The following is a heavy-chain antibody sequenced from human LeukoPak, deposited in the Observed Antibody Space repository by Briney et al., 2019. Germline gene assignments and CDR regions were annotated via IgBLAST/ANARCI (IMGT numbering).Heavy chain of an antibody. Sequence: GGSLRLSCATSGFIFSDYAMTWVRQAPGKGLEWVSDISGDGGKTYSADSVKGRFIISRDSSKNMLYLQMNSLRADDTAVYYCARAPRGFQWFVEYWGQGTLVTVSS. CDR2: ISGDGGKT. D-gene: IGHD3-22*01. V-gene: IGHV3-23*01. CDR3: ARAPRGFQWFVEY. CDR1: GFIFSDYA. J-gene: IGHJ4*02.